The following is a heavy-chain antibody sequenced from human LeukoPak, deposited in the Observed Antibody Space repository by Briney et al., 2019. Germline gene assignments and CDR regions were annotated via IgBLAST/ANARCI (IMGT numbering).Heavy chain of an antibody. D-gene: IGHD2-2*01. CDR2: ISQEERNI. Sequence: QPGGSLRLSCAASAFTFRNYAMHWVRQAPGKGLEWVAVISQEERNIYYADSVKGRFSISRDNSKNTLYLQMNSLRAEDTAVYYCAKDRTGLLVVPAALDYWGQGTLVTVSS. CDR3: AKDRTGLLVVPAALDY. CDR1: AFTFRNYA. V-gene: IGHV3-30*18. J-gene: IGHJ4*02.